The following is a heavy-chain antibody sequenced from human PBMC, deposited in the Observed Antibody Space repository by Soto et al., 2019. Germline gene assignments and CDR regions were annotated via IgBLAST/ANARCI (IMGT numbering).Heavy chain of an antibody. J-gene: IGHJ4*02. CDR3: AKENGYSSSWFEFDY. V-gene: IGHV3-23*01. D-gene: IGHD6-13*01. CDR1: GFTFSSYA. CDR2: ISGSGGST. Sequence: EVQLLESGGGLVQPGGSLRLSCAASGFTFSSYAMSWVRQAPGKGLEWVSAISGSGGSTYYADSVEGRFTISRDNSKNTLYLQMNRRRAEDTAVYYCAKENGYSSSWFEFDYWGQGTLVTVSS.